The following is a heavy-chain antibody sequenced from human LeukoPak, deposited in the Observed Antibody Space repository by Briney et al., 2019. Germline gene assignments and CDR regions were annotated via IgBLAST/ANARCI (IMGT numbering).Heavy chain of an antibody. CDR3: ARDPYLVTTRGNWFDP. CDR2: ISYDGSNK. CDR1: GFTFSSYG. Sequence: GRSLRLSCAASGFTFSSYGMHWVRQAPGKGLEWVAVISYDGSNKYYADSVKGRFTISRDNSKNTLYLQMNSLRAEDTAVYYCARDPYLVTTRGNWFDPWGQGTLVTVSS. V-gene: IGHV3-30*03. J-gene: IGHJ5*02. D-gene: IGHD4-17*01.